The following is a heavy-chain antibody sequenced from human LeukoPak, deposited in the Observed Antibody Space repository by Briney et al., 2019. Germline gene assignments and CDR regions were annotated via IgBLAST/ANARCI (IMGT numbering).Heavy chain of an antibody. J-gene: IGHJ5*02. D-gene: IGHD3-9*01. CDR2: IYYSGST. V-gene: IGHV4-39*02. Sequence: SETLSLTCAVYGGSFSRYYWGWIRQPPGKGLEWIGSIYYSGSTYYNPSLKSRVTISVDTSKNQFSLKLSSVTAADTAVYYCARELRYFDWLSYNNWFDPWGQGTLVTVSS. CDR1: GGSFSRYY. CDR3: ARELRYFDWLSYNNWFDP.